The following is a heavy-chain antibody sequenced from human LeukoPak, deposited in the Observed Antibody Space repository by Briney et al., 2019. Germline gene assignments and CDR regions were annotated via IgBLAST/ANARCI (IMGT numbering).Heavy chain of an antibody. J-gene: IGHJ4*02. Sequence: GGSLRLSCAASGFTFSSYSMHWVRQAPGKGLEWVSYISSSSYIYYADSVKGRFTISRDNAKNSLYLQMNSLRAEDTAVYYCARDWEFGGDGDYWGQGTLVTVSS. D-gene: IGHD2-21*02. CDR3: ARDWEFGGDGDY. V-gene: IGHV3-21*05. CDR1: GFTFSSYS. CDR2: ISSSSYI.